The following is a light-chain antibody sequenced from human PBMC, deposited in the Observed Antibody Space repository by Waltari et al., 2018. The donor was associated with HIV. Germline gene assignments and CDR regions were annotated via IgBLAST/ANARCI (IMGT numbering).Light chain of an antibody. J-gene: IGLJ1*01. CDR3: ASWDASLSGHYV. Sequence: QSVLTQPPSASGTPGPRVTISCSGSSSNIGSNYVYWYQQVPGTATKLLLYRNNQRPSGVPDRFSGSKSGTSASLAISGLRSEDEADYYCASWDASLSGHYVFGPGTRVTVL. V-gene: IGLV1-47*01. CDR2: RNN. CDR1: SSNIGSNY.